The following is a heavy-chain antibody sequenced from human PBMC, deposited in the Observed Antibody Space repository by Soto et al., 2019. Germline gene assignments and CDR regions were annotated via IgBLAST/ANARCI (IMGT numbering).Heavy chain of an antibody. D-gene: IGHD2-2*01. CDR1: GYTFTSYG. J-gene: IGHJ6*02. Sequence: QVQLVQSGAEVKKPGASVKVSCKASGYTFTSYGISWVRQAPGQGLEWMGWISAYNGNTNYAQKLQGRVTMTTDTSTSTAYMELRSLRSDDTAVYYCAREGYCISTSCSTYYYYGMDVWGQGTTVTVSS. V-gene: IGHV1-18*01. CDR3: AREGYCISTSCSTYYYYGMDV. CDR2: ISAYNGNT.